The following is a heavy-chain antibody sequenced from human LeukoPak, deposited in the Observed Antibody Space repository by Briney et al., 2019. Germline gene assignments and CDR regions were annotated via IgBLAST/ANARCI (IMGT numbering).Heavy chain of an antibody. CDR2: IYYSGST. CDR1: GGSVSSGSYY. CDR3: ARLVGIAAHHFDY. V-gene: IGHV4-61*03. Sequence: SETLSLTCTVSGGSVSSGSYYWSWIRQPPGKGLEWIGYIYYSGSTYYNPSLKSRVTISVDTSKNHFSLKLSSVTAADTAVYYCARLVGIAAHHFDYWGQGTLVTVSS. J-gene: IGHJ4*02. D-gene: IGHD6-25*01.